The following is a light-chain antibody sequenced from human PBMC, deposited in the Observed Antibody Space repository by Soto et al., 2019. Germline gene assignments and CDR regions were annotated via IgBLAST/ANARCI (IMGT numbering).Light chain of an antibody. CDR1: SSDIGAYNY. CDR3: SSHGGANNFYV. CDR2: EVT. J-gene: IGLJ1*01. V-gene: IGLV2-8*01. Sequence: QSVLTQPPSASGSPGQSVTISSTGTSSDIGAYNYVSWYQQHPGKVPKLIIHEVTKRPSGVPDRFSASKSGNTASLTVSGLQAEDEADYYCSSHGGANNFYVFGTGTKLTVL.